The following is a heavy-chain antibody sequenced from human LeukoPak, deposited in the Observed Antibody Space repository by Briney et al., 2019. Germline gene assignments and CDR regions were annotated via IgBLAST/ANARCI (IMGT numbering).Heavy chain of an antibody. Sequence: SETLSLTCAVYGGSFSGYYWSWIRQPPGKGLEWIGYIYHSGNTYYNPSLKSRVTMSVDRSKNQFSLKLSSVTAADTAVYYCATTLGAGDAFDIWGQGTMVTVSS. CDR2: IYHSGNT. CDR3: ATTLGAGDAFDI. V-gene: IGHV4-34*01. CDR1: GGSFSGYY. J-gene: IGHJ3*02. D-gene: IGHD6-19*01.